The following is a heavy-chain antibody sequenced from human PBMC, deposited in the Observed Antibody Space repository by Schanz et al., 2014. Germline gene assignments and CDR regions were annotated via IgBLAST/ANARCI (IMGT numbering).Heavy chain of an antibody. Sequence: VQLVESGGGLIKPGGSLRLSCLASGFNVSKSYVSWVRQAPGKGLEWVSDISDSGDSTHYADSVKGRFTISRDNAKNSLFLQMNSLSAEDTAVYYWAKVAPAATYLDSWGLGTLVTVSS. CDR3: AKVAPAATYLDS. CDR1: GFNVSKSY. J-gene: IGHJ4*02. CDR2: ISDSGDST. D-gene: IGHD2-2*01. V-gene: IGHV3-11*01.